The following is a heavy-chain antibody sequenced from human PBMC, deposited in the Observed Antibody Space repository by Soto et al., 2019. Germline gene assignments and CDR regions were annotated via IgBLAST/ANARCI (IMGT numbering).Heavy chain of an antibody. CDR3: ANIVGEQLGHYYYYGMDV. CDR2: ISGSGGST. J-gene: IGHJ6*02. D-gene: IGHD6-6*01. V-gene: IGHV3-23*01. Sequence: EVQLLESGGGLAQPGGSLTLSCAASGFTFSSYAMSWVRQAPGKGLEWVSAISGSGGSTHYADSVKGRFTVSRNNSNNTLYLQMISLRAEDTAVYYCANIVGEQLGHYYYYGMDVWGQGTTVTVSS. CDR1: GFTFSSYA.